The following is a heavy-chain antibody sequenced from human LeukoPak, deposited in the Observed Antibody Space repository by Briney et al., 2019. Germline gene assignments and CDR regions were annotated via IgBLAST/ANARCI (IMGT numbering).Heavy chain of an antibody. Sequence: PGRSLRLSCAASGLTFSSYGMHWVRQAPGKGLEWVAVISYDGSNKYYADSVKGRFTISRDNSKNTLYLQMNSLRAEDTAVYYCAKHGDGNSLDYWGQGTLVTVSS. CDR3: AKHGDGNSLDY. J-gene: IGHJ4*02. CDR1: GLTFSSYG. D-gene: IGHD4-17*01. V-gene: IGHV3-30*18. CDR2: ISYDGSNK.